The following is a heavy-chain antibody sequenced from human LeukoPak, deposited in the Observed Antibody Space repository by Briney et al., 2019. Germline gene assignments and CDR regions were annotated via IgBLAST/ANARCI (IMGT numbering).Heavy chain of an antibody. CDR2: IIPIFGTA. D-gene: IGHD2-8*01. V-gene: IGHV1-69*05. CDR3: ARAPIYCTNGVCLQYYFDY. CDR1: GGTFSSYA. J-gene: IGHJ4*02. Sequence: SVKVSCNASGGTFSSYAISWVRQAPGQGLEWMGGIIPIFGTANYAQKFQGRVTITTDESTSTAYMELSSLRSEDTAVYYCARAPIYCTNGVCLQYYFDYWGQGTLVTVSS.